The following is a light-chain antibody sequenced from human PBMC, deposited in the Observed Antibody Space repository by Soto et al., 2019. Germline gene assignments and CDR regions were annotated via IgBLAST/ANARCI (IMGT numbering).Light chain of an antibody. V-gene: IGLV2-8*01. J-gene: IGLJ3*02. CDR3: TPYAGSTYFVV. CDR2: ESS. CDR1: SSDVGGYNS. Sequence: QSALTQPPSASGSPGQSVTISCTGTSSDVGGYNSVSWYQHHPGRAPKLMFYESSKRTSGVPERFSGSKSGNTTSLTVAGLQAAGDADSYCTPYAGSTYFVVFGGGTKLTVL.